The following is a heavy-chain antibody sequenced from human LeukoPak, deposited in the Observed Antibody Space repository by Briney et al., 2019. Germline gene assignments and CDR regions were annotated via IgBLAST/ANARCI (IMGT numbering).Heavy chain of an antibody. J-gene: IGHJ4*02. CDR1: GGSFSGYY. CDR2: INHSGST. D-gene: IGHD6-19*01. CDR3: ARGLAGYSSGWRRPYFDY. V-gene: IGHV4-34*01. Sequence: SETLSLTCAVYGGSFSGYYWSWIRQPPGKGLEWIWEINHSGSTNYNPSLKSRVTISVDTSKNQYSLKLSSVTAADTAVYYCARGLAGYSSGWRRPYFDYWGQGTLVTVSS.